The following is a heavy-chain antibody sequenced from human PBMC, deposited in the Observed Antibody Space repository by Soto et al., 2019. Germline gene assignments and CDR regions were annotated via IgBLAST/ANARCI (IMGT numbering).Heavy chain of an antibody. CDR1: GGSISSYY. CDR2: IYYSGST. CDR3: ARVTYYYDSSGYSHYYYYYGMDV. J-gene: IGHJ6*02. Sequence: SETLSLTCTVSGGSISSYYWSWIRQPPGKGLEWIGYIYYSGSTNYNPSLKSRVTISVDTSKNQFSLKLSSVTAADTAVYYCARVTYYYDSSGYSHYYYYYGMDVWGQGTTVT. D-gene: IGHD3-22*01. V-gene: IGHV4-59*01.